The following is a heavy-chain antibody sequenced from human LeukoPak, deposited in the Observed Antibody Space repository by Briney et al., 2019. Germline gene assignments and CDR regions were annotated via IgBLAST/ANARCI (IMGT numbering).Heavy chain of an antibody. CDR2: ISSYSGKT. D-gene: IGHD1-26*01. CDR1: AYTFTTHG. V-gene: IGHV1-18*01. J-gene: IGHJ4*02. CDR3: VRVPPRWELYPPFDY. Sequence: GASVKLSCETSAYTFTTHGVSWVRQAPGQGLEWMGWISSYSGKTEYAYKFQGRVTMTTDTPTSTVYMELRSLSSDDTAVYYCVRVPPRWELYPPFDYWGQGTLVTVSS.